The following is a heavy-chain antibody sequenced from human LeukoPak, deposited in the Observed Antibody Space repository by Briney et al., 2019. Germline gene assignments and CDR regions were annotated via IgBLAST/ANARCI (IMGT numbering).Heavy chain of an antibody. CDR1: GFTFSTYW. CDR3: ANTMADAFDI. CDR2: ISGSGSTI. J-gene: IGHJ3*02. Sequence: GGSLRLSCTASGFTFSTYWMHWVRQAPGKGLEWVSYISGSGSTIYYADSVKGRFTISRDNAKNSLYLQMNSLRAEDTAVYYCANTMADAFDIWGQGTMVTVSS. D-gene: IGHD3-10*01. V-gene: IGHV3-48*03.